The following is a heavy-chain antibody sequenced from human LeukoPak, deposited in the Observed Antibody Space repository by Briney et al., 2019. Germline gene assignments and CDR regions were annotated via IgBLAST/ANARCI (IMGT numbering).Heavy chain of an antibody. Sequence: SETLSLTCTVSGGSISSGGYYWSWIRQPPGKGLEWIGYIYYSGSTNYNPSLKSRVTISVDTSKNQFSLRLSSVTAADTAVYYCARLVYYYGSGSYHPYYFDYWGQGTLVTVSS. J-gene: IGHJ4*02. V-gene: IGHV4-61*08. CDR3: ARLVYYYGSGSYHPYYFDY. D-gene: IGHD3-10*01. CDR2: IYYSGST. CDR1: GGSISSGGYY.